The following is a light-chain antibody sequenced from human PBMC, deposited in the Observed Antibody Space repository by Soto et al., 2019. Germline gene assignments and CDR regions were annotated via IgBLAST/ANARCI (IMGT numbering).Light chain of an antibody. V-gene: IGKV3-15*01. CDR2: GAS. J-gene: IGKJ1*01. CDR1: QSDSSN. Sequence: EIVMTQSPGTWSVSPGERATLSCRASQSDSSNLAWYQQKPGQAPRLLIYGASTRATGFPARFSGSGSGTEFTLTISSLQSEDFAVYYCQQYDDWPRTFGQGTKVEIK. CDR3: QQYDDWPRT.